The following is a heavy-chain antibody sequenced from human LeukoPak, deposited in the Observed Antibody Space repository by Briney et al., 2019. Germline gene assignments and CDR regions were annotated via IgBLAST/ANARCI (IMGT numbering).Heavy chain of an antibody. CDR1: GGSFSGYY. J-gene: IGHJ4*02. V-gene: IGHV4-34*01. CDR3: ATNPYYYDSSGSDY. Sequence: PSETLSLTCAVYGGSFSGYYWSWIRQPPGKGLEWIGEINHSGSTNYNPSLKSRVTISVDTSKNQFSLKLSSVTAADTAVYYCATNPYYYDSSGSDYWGQGTPVAVSS. CDR2: INHSGST. D-gene: IGHD3-22*01.